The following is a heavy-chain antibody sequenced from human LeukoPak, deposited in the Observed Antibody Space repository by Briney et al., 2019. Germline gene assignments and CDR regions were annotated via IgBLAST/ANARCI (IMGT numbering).Heavy chain of an antibody. CDR2: ISPNSGDT. J-gene: IGHJ1*01. V-gene: IGHV1-2*02. Sequence: GASVKVSCKASGYTFTGYYMHWVRQAPGQGLEWMGWISPNSGDTKYAQKFQGRVTMTRDTSISTAYMEMSSLRSDDTAVYYCATNRGGTDRYFQDWGRGTLVTVSS. D-gene: IGHD1-26*01. CDR3: ATNRGGTDRYFQD. CDR1: GYTFTGYY.